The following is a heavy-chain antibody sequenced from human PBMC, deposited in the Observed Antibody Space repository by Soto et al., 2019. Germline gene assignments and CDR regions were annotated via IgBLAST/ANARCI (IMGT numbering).Heavy chain of an antibody. Sequence: GGSLRLSCAASGFTFTNYVMTWVRQAPGKGLEWVSAISGSGDATNYADSVKGRFTISRDNSKNTLYLQMSSLSAEDAAVYYCAKGQNGGTYRYYFDYWGQGTLVTVSS. CDR3: AKGQNGGTYRYYFDY. CDR1: GFTFTNYV. D-gene: IGHD1-26*01. V-gene: IGHV3-23*01. CDR2: ISGSGDAT. J-gene: IGHJ4*02.